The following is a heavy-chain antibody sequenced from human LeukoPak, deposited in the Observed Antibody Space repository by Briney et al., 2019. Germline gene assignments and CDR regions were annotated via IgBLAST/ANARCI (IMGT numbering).Heavy chain of an antibody. CDR1: GFTFSNYA. V-gene: IGHV3-23*01. J-gene: IGHJ3*01. CDR3: AKALTVIPDAFDV. D-gene: IGHD2-21*01. CDR2: VSGSGSYA. Sequence: PGGSLRLSCTPSGFTFSNYAMTWVRQSPGGGLQWVSGVSGSGSYAYYAASVRDRFTISRDNSKNTLYLEMNGLRVEDTAIYYCAKALTVIPDAFDVWGPGTVVTVSS.